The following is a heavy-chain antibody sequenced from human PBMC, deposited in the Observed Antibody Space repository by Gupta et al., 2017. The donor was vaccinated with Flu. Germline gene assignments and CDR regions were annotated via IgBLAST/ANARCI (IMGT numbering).Heavy chain of an antibody. CDR2: IKEDRSVK. CDR1: RFTFSKSC. J-gene: IGHJ4*02. D-gene: IGHD5-24*01. Sequence: EARLVESRGGLVQRGGSLRLTCAASRFTFSKSCITWFRQAPGQGLEWVVKIKEDRSVKNYEDSVKGLFTISRDNAKNSLYLQMNSLRVEDTAVYYCASDNGYNQFDYWGQGTLVTVSS. CDR3: ASDNGYNQFDY. V-gene: IGHV3-7*01.